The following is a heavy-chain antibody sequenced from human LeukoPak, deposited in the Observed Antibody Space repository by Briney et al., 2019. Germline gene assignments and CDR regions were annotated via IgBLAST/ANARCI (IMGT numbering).Heavy chain of an antibody. CDR2: ISSGSGGDIG. Sequence: GGSLRLSCAASGFTLRDYYMSWIRQAPGKGLEWVSYISSGSGGDIGYYGDSVKGRFTISRDDTNNSMYLQMYSLRAEDTAFYYCVRVIHWPTYLDPWGQGTLVTVSS. J-gene: IGHJ5*02. CDR1: GFTLRDYY. V-gene: IGHV3-11*01. CDR3: VRVIHWPTYLDP. D-gene: IGHD3-16*01.